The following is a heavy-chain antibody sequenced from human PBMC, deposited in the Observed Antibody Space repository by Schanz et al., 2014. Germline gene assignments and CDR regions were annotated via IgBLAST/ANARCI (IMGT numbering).Heavy chain of an antibody. D-gene: IGHD6-19*01. J-gene: IGHJ4*02. CDR2: IDYAGST. V-gene: IGHV3-66*01. CDR3: ASPPISVAGRLADY. CDR1: GFTVSANY. Sequence: VQLVESGGGVVQPGRSLRLSCAVSGFTVSANYMIWVRQPPGKGLEWVSLIDYAGSTNYADSVKGRMTVSRDTSKNALFLQMNNLRAEDTAVYYCASPPISVAGRLADYWGQGILVAVSS.